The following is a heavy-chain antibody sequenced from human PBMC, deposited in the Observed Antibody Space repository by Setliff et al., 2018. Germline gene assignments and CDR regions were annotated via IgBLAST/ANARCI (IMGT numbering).Heavy chain of an antibody. J-gene: IGHJ4*02. CDR2: INLNTGNI. CDR1: GFSFTDYL. Sequence: GASVKVSCKASGFSFTDYLMNWMRQAPEQGLEWMGRINLNTGNIFYAQEFQGRVTLTRDTSTSTAYMELTGLRYDDTAIYYCARDTLALKDITLFDYWGQGTLVTVSS. V-gene: IGHV1-2*02. D-gene: IGHD5-12*01. CDR3: ARDTLALKDITLFDY.